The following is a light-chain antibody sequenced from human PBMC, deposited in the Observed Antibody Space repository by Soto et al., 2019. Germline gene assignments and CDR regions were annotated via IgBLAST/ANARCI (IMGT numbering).Light chain of an antibody. Sequence: QSALTQPASVSGSPGQSITISCTGTTSDVGRYDFVCWYQHHPSKDPKLIIFDVTHRPSGITDRLSGSKSGNTASLTISGLQAEDEGYYHCSSYTAANTLVFGGGTKLTVL. CDR1: TSDVGRYDF. J-gene: IGLJ2*01. V-gene: IGLV2-14*03. CDR2: DVT. CDR3: SSYTAANTLV.